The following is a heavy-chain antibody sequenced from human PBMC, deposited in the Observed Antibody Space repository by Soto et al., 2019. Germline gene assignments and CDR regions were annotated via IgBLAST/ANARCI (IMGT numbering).Heavy chain of an antibody. CDR2: INTNTGNP. J-gene: IGHJ3*02. D-gene: IGHD2-15*01. CDR1: GYTFTSYA. V-gene: IGHV7-4-1*01. CDR3: ARHGRAGYCSGGSCYRFQGAFDI. Sequence: ASVKVSCKASGYTFTSYAMNWVRQAPGQGLEWMGWINTNTGNPTYAQGFTGRFVFSLDTSVSTAYLQICSLKAEDTAVYYCARHGRAGYCSGGSCYRFQGAFDIWGQGTMVTVSS.